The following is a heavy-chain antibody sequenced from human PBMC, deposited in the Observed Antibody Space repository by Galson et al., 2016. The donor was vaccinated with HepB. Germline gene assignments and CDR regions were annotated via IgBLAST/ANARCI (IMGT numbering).Heavy chain of an antibody. V-gene: IGHV3-30*18. CDR3: VKARGFGDHLDAFGL. CDR1: GFKFGNYG. J-gene: IGHJ3*01. CDR2: VPYGGTTQ. Sequence: SLRLSCAASGFKFGNYGMNWVRQTPDKRLQWVAVVPYGGTTQFYAGSVRGRFTISRDNVKSTVYLQMNNLRPEDTALYFCVKARGFGDHLDAFGLWGRGTMVIVS. D-gene: IGHD4-17*01.